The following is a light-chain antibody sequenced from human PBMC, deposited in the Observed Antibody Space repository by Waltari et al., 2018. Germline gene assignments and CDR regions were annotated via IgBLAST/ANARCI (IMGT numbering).Light chain of an antibody. CDR2: EDT. CDR3: CSYTLTNTWL. V-gene: IGLV2-23*01. CDR1: SSDVGSYSL. Sequence: QSALTQPASVSGSPGQPITISCTGTSSDVGSYSLVSWYRQHPGEAPRVIIFEDTKRPSVVSNRFSGSKSGTTASLTISGLQAEDEADYYCCSYTLTNTWLFGGGTKLTVL. J-gene: IGLJ3*02.